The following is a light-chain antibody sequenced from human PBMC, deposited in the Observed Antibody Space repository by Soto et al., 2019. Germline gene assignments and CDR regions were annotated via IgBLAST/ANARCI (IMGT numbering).Light chain of an antibody. V-gene: IGKV1-5*01. J-gene: IGKJ5*01. CDR3: QQYNSYWT. CDR2: DAS. Sequence: DIQITQSPSTLSASVRDRVTITGRASQSISRWLAWYQPKPGKAPKLLIYDASTLESGVPSRLSGRGAGTEFTLTIRSLQPDDSATYYCQQYNSYWTFGQGTRLEIK. CDR1: QSISRW.